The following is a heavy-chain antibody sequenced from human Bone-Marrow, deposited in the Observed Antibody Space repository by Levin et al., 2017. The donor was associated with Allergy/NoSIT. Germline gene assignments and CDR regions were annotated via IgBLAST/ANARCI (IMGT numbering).Heavy chain of an antibody. V-gene: IGHV3-48*03. CDR3: ARDFLDYDSSGYAREHYYYYYGMDV. J-gene: IGHJ6*02. Sequence: QAGGSLRLSCAASGFTFSSYEMNWVRQAPGKGLEWVSYISSSGSTIYYADSVKGRFTISRDNAKNSLYLQMNSLRAEDTAVYYCARDFLDYDSSGYAREHYYYYYGMDVWGQGTTVTVSS. CDR1: GFTFSSYE. D-gene: IGHD3-22*01. CDR2: ISSSGSTI.